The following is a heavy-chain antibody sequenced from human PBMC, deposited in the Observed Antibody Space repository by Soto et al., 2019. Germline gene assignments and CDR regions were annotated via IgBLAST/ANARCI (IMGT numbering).Heavy chain of an antibody. Sequence: ASVKVSCKASGYTFTSYGISWVRQAPGQGLEWMGWISAYNGNTNYAQKHQGRVTMTTDTSTSTAYMELRSLRSDDTVVYYCARAYQGSSSGGMDVWGQGTTVTVSS. CDR1: GYTFTSYG. CDR2: ISAYNGNT. D-gene: IGHD6-6*01. J-gene: IGHJ6*02. V-gene: IGHV1-18*01. CDR3: ARAYQGSSSGGMDV.